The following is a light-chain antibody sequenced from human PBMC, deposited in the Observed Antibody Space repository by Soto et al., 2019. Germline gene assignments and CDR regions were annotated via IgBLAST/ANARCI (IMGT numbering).Light chain of an antibody. CDR1: SSDVGGYNY. Sequence: QSALTQPASVSGSPVQSITISCAGTSSDVGGYNYVSWYQQHPGKAPKLMIYEVNNRPSGVSNRFSGSKSGNTASLTISGLQAEDEADYYCSSYTSSTTYVFGTGTKVTVL. J-gene: IGLJ1*01. V-gene: IGLV2-14*01. CDR3: SSYTSSTTYV. CDR2: EVN.